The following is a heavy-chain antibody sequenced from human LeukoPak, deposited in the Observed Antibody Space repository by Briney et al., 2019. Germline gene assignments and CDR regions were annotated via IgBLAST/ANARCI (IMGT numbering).Heavy chain of an antibody. V-gene: IGHV4-59*01. CDR1: GGSISSYY. CDR3: ARGLRYYDILTGYYNVAYYFDY. J-gene: IGHJ4*02. CDR2: IYYSGST. D-gene: IGHD3-9*01. Sequence: PSETLSLTCTVSGGSISSYYWSWIRQPPGKGLEWIGYIYYSGSTNYNPSLKSRVTISVDTSKNQFSLKLSSVTAADTAVYYCARGLRYYDILTGYYNVAYYFDYWGQGTLVTVSS.